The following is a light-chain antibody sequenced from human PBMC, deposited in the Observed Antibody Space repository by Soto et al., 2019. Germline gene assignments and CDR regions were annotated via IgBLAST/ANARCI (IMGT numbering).Light chain of an antibody. CDR2: GAS. J-gene: IGKJ2*01. CDR1: QSVGSN. V-gene: IGKV3-15*01. Sequence: EIVMTQSPATLSVSPGERASLSCRASQSVGSNLDCYQQTAGQAPRLLIYGASTRATGVSDRFSGSGSGTAFTLTISSLQSEECAFESCQQYTSWPYPVGQGTKLEI. CDR3: QQYTSWPYP.